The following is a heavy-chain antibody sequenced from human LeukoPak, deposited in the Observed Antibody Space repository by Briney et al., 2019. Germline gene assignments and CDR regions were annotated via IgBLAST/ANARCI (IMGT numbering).Heavy chain of an antibody. CDR3: ARVWAYCGGCGGWFDY. J-gene: IGHJ4*02. Sequence: ASVKVSCKASGYTFTSYYMHWVRQAPGQGLEWIGIINPSGGSTSYAQKFQGRVTMTRDMSTSTVYMELSSLRSEDTAVYYCARVWAYCGGCGGWFDYWGQGTLVTVSS. CDR1: GYTFTSYY. CDR2: INPSGGST. V-gene: IGHV1-46*01. D-gene: IGHD2-21*01.